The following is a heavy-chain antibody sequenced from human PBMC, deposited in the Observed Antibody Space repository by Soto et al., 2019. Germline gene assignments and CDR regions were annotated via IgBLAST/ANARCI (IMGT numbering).Heavy chain of an antibody. CDR2: INPNSGGT. CDR1: GYTFSGYY. V-gene: IGHV1-2*02. Sequence: ASVKVSCKASGYTFSGYYIHWVRQAPGQGLEWMGWINPNSGGTNYAQKLQGRVTMTTDTSTSTAYMELRSLRSDDTAVYYCARDRITGTTYYYYGMDVWGQGTTVTVSS. J-gene: IGHJ6*02. D-gene: IGHD1-7*01. CDR3: ARDRITGTTYYYYGMDV.